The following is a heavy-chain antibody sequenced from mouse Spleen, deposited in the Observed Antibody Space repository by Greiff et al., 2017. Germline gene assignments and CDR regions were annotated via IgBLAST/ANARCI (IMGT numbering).Heavy chain of an antibody. Sequence: VQLQQPGTELVKPGASVKLSCKASGYTFTSYWMHWVKQRPGQGLEWIGNINPSNGGTNYNEKFKSKATLTVDKSSSTAYMQLSSLTSEDSAVYYCARGPRWLPYYFDYWGQGTTLTVSS. J-gene: IGHJ2*01. CDR1: GYTFTSYW. D-gene: IGHD2-3*01. CDR3: ARGPRWLPYYFDY. V-gene: IGHV1-53*01. CDR2: INPSNGGT.